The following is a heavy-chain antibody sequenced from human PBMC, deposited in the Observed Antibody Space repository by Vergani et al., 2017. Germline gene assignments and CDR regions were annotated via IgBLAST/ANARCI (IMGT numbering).Heavy chain of an antibody. CDR1: DYSISSGYY. Sequence: QVQLQESGPGLVKPSETLSLTCAVSDYSISSGYYWGWIRQPPGKGLEWIGSIYYSGSTYYNPSLKSRVTISLDTSKNQFSLKLSSVTAADTAVYYCARQGEIRYFDYWGQGTLVTVSS. CDR2: IYYSGST. D-gene: IGHD3-16*01. CDR3: ARQGEIRYFDY. V-gene: IGHV4-38-2*01. J-gene: IGHJ4*02.